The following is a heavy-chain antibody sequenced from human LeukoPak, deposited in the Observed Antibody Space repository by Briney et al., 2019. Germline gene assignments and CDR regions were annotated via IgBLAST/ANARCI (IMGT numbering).Heavy chain of an antibody. CDR1: GFIFSDYW. Sequence: RGSLRLSCAASGFIFSDYWMNWVRQVPGKGLEWVANINEVGTKEDYVDSVRGRFTISRDNAKNTLYLQMNSLRAEDTALYYCATRESSMARTHWGQGTLVTVSS. CDR2: INEVGTKE. D-gene: IGHD3-10*01. V-gene: IGHV3-7*01. J-gene: IGHJ4*02. CDR3: ATRESSMARTH.